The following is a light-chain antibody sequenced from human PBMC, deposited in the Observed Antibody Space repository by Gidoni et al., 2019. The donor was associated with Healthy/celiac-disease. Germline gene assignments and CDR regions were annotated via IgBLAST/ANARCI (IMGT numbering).Light chain of an antibody. Sequence: DIQLTQSPYFLSASVGDRVTITCRASQGISSYLAWYQQKPGKAPKLLIYAASTLQSGVPSRFSGSGSGTEFTLTISSLQPEDFATYYCQQGTFGQGTKLEIK. CDR3: QQGT. J-gene: IGKJ2*01. V-gene: IGKV1-9*01. CDR2: AAS. CDR1: QGISSY.